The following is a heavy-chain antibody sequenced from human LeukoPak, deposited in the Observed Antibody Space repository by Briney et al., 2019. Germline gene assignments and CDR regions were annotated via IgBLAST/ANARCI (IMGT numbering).Heavy chain of an antibody. J-gene: IGHJ4*02. V-gene: IGHV3-23*01. CDR1: GFTFSSYA. CDR3: AGDNHGSGNYFNV. D-gene: IGHD3-10*01. Sequence: GGSLRLSCAASGFTFSSYAMSWVRQAPGKGLEWVSAISGSGGSTYYADSVKGRFPISRDNSKNTLYLQMNSLRAEDTAVYYCAGDNHGSGNYFNVWGQGTLVTVSS. CDR2: ISGSGGST.